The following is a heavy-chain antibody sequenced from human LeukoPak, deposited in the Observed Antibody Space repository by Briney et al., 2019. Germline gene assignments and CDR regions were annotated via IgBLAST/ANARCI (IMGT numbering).Heavy chain of an antibody. CDR3: ARAPVIFGSGTQDAFDT. CDR2: ISTSSIYK. D-gene: IGHD3-10*01. V-gene: IGHV3-21*01. Sequence: PGGSLRLSCGASGFTFSRYTMNWVRQAPGKGLEWVASISTSSIYKYYGDPVKGRFTISRDNSRNSAYLQMDSLSPEDTAVYYCARAPVIFGSGTQDAFDTWGQGTMVTVSS. J-gene: IGHJ3*02. CDR1: GFTFSRYT.